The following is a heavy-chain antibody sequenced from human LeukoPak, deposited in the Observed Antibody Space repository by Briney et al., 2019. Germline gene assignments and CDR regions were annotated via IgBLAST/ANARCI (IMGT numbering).Heavy chain of an antibody. CDR3: ARDEIVVVPAATTNWFDP. Sequence: SETLSLTCAVNGGSFSGYYWSWIRQPPGKGLEWIGEINHSGSTNYNPSLKSRVTISVDTSKNQFSLKLSSVTAADTAVYYCARDEIVVVPAATTNWFDPWGQGTLVTVSS. CDR1: GGSFSGYY. J-gene: IGHJ5*02. CDR2: INHSGST. V-gene: IGHV4-34*01. D-gene: IGHD2-2*01.